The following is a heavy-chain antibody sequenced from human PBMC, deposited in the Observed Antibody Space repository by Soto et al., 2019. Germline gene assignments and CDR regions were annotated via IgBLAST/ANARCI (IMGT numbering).Heavy chain of an antibody. J-gene: IGHJ4*02. D-gene: IGHD3-16*02. CDR2: ISYDGSNK. V-gene: IGHV3-30-3*01. CDR3: ARDHYRRAEMADY. CDR1: GFTFSSYA. Sequence: PGGSLRLSCAASGFTFSSYAMHWVRQAPGKGLEWVAVISYDGSNKYYADSVKGRFTISRDNSKNTLYLQMNSLRAEDTAVYYCARDHYRRAEMADYWGQGTLVTVSS.